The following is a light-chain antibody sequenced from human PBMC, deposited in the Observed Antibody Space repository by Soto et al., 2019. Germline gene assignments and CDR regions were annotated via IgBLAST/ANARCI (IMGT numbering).Light chain of an antibody. CDR1: SSNIGNNA. CDR2: YDD. V-gene: IGLV1-36*01. J-gene: IGLJ1*01. Sequence: QSVLTQPPSVSEAPRQRVTISCSGSSSNIGNNAVNWYQQLPGKAPKLLIYYDDLLPSGVSDRFSGSKSGTSASLAISGLQSEDEAVYYCAAWDNSLNGHVFGTGTKVTVL. CDR3: AAWDNSLNGHV.